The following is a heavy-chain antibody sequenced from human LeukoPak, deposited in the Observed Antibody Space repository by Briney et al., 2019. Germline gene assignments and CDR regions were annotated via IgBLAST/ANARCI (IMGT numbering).Heavy chain of an antibody. CDR3: ARVAVAATPPKPFDY. CDR1: GGTFSSYA. CDR2: ISAYNGNT. J-gene: IGHJ4*02. V-gene: IGHV1-18*01. Sequence: ASVKVSCKASGGTFSSYAISWVRQAPGQGLEWMGWISAYNGNTNYAQKLQGRVTMTTDTSTSTAYMKLRSLRSDDTAVYYCARVAVAATPPKPFDYWGQGTLVTVSS. D-gene: IGHD2-15*01.